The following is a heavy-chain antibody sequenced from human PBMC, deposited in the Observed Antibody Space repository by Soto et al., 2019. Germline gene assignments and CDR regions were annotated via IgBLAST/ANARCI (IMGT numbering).Heavy chain of an antibody. CDR2: GYYSGST. CDR1: GGSISIRDYY. J-gene: IGHJ5*02. V-gene: IGHV4-39*02. CDR3: ARESRYNWFDP. Sequence: QMQLQESGPGLVKPSETLSLTCTVSGGSISIRDYYWGWIRQPPGKGLEWIGSGYYSGSTYYNTSLNSLVTISVDTSKNQFSLKVSSVTAADTAVYYCARESRYNWFDPWGQGTLVTVSS.